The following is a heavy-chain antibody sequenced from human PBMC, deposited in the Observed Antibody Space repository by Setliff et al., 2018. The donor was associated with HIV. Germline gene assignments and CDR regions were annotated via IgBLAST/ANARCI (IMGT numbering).Heavy chain of an antibody. Sequence: GASVKVSCKTSGTNLLPYYMHWVRQAPGQGLEWMGGMMTIFSTTNYARKFQGRVTITTDESTGTAYMELSNLRSEDTAVYYCATEGAGGSYQRASALDLWGQGTMVTVSS. CDR2: MMTIFSTT. CDR1: GTNLLPYY. V-gene: IGHV1-69*05. J-gene: IGHJ3*01. D-gene: IGHD1-26*01. CDR3: ATEGAGGSYQRASALDL.